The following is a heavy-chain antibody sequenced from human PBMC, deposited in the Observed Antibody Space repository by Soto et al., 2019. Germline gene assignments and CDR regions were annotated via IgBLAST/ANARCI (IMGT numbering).Heavy chain of an antibody. CDR1: GITISNYP. V-gene: IGHV3-23*01. Sequence: EVQLLETGGGLVQPGGSLRLSCAASGITISNYPMSWVRQAPGKGLDWVSGISGSGDRTYYADSAKGRFAISKDISRNSLSLQLDSLGVEDTAVYFCVKDDGGCPSTAPNWGQGTLVTVSS. CDR3: VKDDGGCPSTAPN. D-gene: IGHD2-15*01. J-gene: IGHJ4*02. CDR2: ISGSGDRT.